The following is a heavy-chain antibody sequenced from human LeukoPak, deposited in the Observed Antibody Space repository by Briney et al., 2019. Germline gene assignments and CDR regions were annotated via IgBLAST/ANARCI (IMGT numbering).Heavy chain of an antibody. V-gene: IGHV4-4*09. J-gene: IGHJ6*03. CDR3: ARLGDSSGYSPEPMDA. CDR1: GGSISSYY. D-gene: IGHD3-22*01. Sequence: SETLSLTCTVSGGSISSYYWSWIRQPPGKGLEWIGYIYTSGSTNYNPSLKSRVTISVDTSKNQFSLKLSSVTAADTAVYYCARLGDSSGYSPEPMDAWGKGTTVTVSS. CDR2: IYTSGST.